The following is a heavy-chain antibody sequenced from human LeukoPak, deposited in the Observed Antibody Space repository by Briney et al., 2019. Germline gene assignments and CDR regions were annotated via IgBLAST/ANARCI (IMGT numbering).Heavy chain of an antibody. J-gene: IGHJ3*02. CDR1: GFTFNNDW. D-gene: IGHD2-15*01. CDR3: TTGGNVLVDDTRAFDI. V-gene: IGHV3-15*07. CDR2: IKSKLDGGAT. Sequence: PGGSLRLSCAASGFTFNNDWMNWVRQAPGKGLEWVGRIKSKLDGGATDYAAPVKDRFTISRDNSKNTLYLQMNSLETEDTAVYYCTTGGNVLVDDTRAFDIWGQGTMVTVSS.